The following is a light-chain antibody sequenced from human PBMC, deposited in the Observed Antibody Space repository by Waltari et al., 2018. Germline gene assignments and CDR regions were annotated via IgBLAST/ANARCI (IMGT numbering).Light chain of an antibody. V-gene: IGKV3-20*01. Sequence: EIVLTQSPGTLSLSPGERATLSCRASQSVSKYLAWYQQKPGQATRLLIYHASTRAAGIPDRFSGSGYGTDFSLTISRLEAEDFAVYYCQHYVSLPATFGQGTKVEIK. CDR1: QSVSKY. CDR2: HAS. J-gene: IGKJ1*01. CDR3: QHYVSLPAT.